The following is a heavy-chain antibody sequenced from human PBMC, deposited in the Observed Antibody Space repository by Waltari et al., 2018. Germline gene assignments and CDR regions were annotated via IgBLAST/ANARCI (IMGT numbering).Heavy chain of an antibody. V-gene: IGHV1-3*01. CDR1: GYTFTSYA. J-gene: IGHJ3*02. CDR3: ARTLEDLVVVAATSDAFDI. Sequence: QVQLVQSGAEVKKPGASVKVSCKASGYTFTSYAMHWVRQAPGQRLEWMGWINAGNGNPKYSQKFQGRVTITRDTSASTAYMELSSLRSEDTAVYYCARTLEDLVVVAATSDAFDIWGQGTMVTVSS. D-gene: IGHD2-15*01. CDR2: INAGNGNP.